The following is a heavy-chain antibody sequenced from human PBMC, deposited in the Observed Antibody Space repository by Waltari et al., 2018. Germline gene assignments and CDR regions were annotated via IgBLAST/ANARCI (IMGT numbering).Heavy chain of an antibody. D-gene: IGHD1-20*01. CDR2: ISVSDGT. CDR3: ATPFYNWDDPLHS. J-gene: IGHJ4*02. CDR1: GIPFTNYA. Sequence: GGDLVQPGGSLRLSCAASGIPFTNYAINWVRLAPGTGLGWVSAISVSDGTYYADSVKGRFTISRDTSKNTVYLQMNGLRAEDTAVYYCATPFYNWDDPLHSWGQGTLVTVSS. V-gene: IGHV3-23*01.